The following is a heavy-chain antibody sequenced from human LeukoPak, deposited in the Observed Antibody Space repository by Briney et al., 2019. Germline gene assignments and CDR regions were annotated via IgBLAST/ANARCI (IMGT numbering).Heavy chain of an antibody. CDR2: ISDDGVKK. CDR1: GFTFSSYY. D-gene: IGHD1-26*01. J-gene: IGHJ4*02. V-gene: IGHV3-30-3*01. Sequence: GGSLRLSCAASGFTFSSYYMYWVRQAPGKGLEWVTFISDDGVKKYYADSVKGRFSISGDNYRKMLYLHMDSLRAEDTAVYFCARVWETQYYFDHWGQGTLVTVSS. CDR3: ARVWETQYYFDH.